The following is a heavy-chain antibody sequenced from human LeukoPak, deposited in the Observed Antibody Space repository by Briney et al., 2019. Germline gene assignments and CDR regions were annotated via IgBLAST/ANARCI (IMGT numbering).Heavy chain of an antibody. CDR1: GGSISSSNYY. CDR3: ARHEAQDFDY. Sequence: SETLSLTCTVPGGSISSSNYYWGWIRQPPGKGLEWIGSIYYSGTTYYSSSLKSRVIISVDTSKNQFSLKLSSVTATDTAVYYCARHEAQDFDYWGQGTLVTVSS. CDR2: IYYSGTT. J-gene: IGHJ4*02. V-gene: IGHV4-39*01.